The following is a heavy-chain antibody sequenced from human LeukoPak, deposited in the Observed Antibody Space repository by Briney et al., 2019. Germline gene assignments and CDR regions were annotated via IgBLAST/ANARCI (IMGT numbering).Heavy chain of an antibody. V-gene: IGHV3-21*04. J-gene: IGHJ6*03. CDR2: LSSSSSYI. CDR3: ARDGRYCSSTSCYTYYYYMDV. D-gene: IGHD2-2*01. CDR1: GFTFSSYS. Sequence: GGSLRLFCAASGFTFSSYSMIWVRQAPGKGLEWVSYLSSSSSYIYYADSVKGRFTISRDNAKNSLYLQMNSLRAEDTAVYYCARDGRYCSSTSCYTYYYYMDVWGKGTTVTVSS.